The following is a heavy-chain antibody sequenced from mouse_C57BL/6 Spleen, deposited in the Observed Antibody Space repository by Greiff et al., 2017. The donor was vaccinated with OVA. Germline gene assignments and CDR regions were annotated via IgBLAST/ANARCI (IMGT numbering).Heavy chain of an antibody. Sequence: QVQLKQSGAELVRPGTSVKVSCKASGYAFTNYLIEWVKQRPGQGLEWIGVINPGSGGTNYNEKFKGKATLTADKSSSTAYMQLSSLTSEDSAVYFCARWGATVVATGFDYWGQGTTLTVSS. D-gene: IGHD1-1*01. V-gene: IGHV1-54*01. CDR3: ARWGATVVATGFDY. J-gene: IGHJ2*01. CDR2: INPGSGGT. CDR1: GYAFTNYL.